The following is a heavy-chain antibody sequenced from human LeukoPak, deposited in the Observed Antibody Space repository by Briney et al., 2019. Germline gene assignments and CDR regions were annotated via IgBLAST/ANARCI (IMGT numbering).Heavy chain of an antibody. V-gene: IGHV3-7*01. D-gene: IGHD3-10*01. CDR1: GFTFSSYW. CDR3: ASHTGAGANFRPFDI. J-gene: IGHJ3*02. Sequence: GGSLRLSCAASGFTFSSYWMSWVRQAPGKGLEWVANIKQDGSEKYYVDSVKGRFTISRDNAKNSLYLQMNSLRAEDTAVYYCASHTGAGANFRPFDIWGQGTMVTVSS. CDR2: IKQDGSEK.